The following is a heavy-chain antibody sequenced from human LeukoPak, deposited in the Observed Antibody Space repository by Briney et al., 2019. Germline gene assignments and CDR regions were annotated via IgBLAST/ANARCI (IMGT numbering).Heavy chain of an antibody. CDR3: ARKRRTALDY. J-gene: IGHJ4*02. V-gene: IGHV4-34*01. CDR1: GGSFSGYY. Sequence: PSEALSLTCAVYGGSFSGYYWSWIRQPPGKGLEWIGEINHSGSTNYNPSLKSRVTISVDTSKNQFSLKLSSVTAADTAVYYCARKRRTALDYWGQGTLVTVSS. CDR2: INHSGST.